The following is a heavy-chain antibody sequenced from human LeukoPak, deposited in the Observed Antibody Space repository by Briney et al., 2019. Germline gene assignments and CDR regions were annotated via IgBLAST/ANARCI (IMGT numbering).Heavy chain of an antibody. CDR2: INPNSGGT. V-gene: IGHV1-2*02. Sequence: ASVKVSCKASGYTFTGYYMHWVRQAPGQGLEWMGWINPNSGGTNYAQKFQGRVTMTRDTSISTAYMELSRLRSDDTAVYYCARVLYYYDSSGGNDYWGQGTLVPVSS. J-gene: IGHJ4*02. CDR1: GYTFTGYY. CDR3: ARVLYYYDSSGGNDY. D-gene: IGHD3-22*01.